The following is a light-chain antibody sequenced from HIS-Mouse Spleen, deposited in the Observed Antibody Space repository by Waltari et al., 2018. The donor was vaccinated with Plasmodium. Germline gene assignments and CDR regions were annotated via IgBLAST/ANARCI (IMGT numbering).Light chain of an antibody. V-gene: IGKV1-27*01. CDR3: QKYNSAPPLT. J-gene: IGKJ4*01. CDR2: AAS. CDR1: QGISND. Sequence: DIQMTQSPSSLPASVGDRVTITCRASQGISNDLAWYQQKPGKVPKLLIYAASTLQPGVPSRFSGSGSGTDFTLTISGLQPEDVATYYCQKYNSAPPLTFGGGTKVEIK.